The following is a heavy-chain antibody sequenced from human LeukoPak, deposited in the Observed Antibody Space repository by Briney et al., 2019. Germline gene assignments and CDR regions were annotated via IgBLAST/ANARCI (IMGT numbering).Heavy chain of an antibody. D-gene: IGHD4-17*01. CDR2: ISAYNGNT. CDR3: ARETTVTTNYYYYMDV. CDR1: GGTFSSYA. V-gene: IGHV1-18*01. J-gene: IGHJ6*03. Sequence: GASVKVSCKASGGTFSSYAISWVRQAPGQGLEWMGWISAYNGNTNYAQKLQGRVTMTTDTSTSTAYMELRSLRSDDTAVYYCARETTVTTNYYYYMDVWGKGTTVTVSS.